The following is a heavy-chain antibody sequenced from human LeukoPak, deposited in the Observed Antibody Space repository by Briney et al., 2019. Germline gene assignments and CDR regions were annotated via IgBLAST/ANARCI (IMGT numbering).Heavy chain of an antibody. CDR1: GYTFTGYY. J-gene: IGHJ5*02. Sequence: ASVKVSCKASGYTFTGYYMHWVRQAPGQGLEWMGWINPNSGGTNYAQKFQGRVTMTRDTSISTAYMELSRLRSDDTAVYYCASYDDGYCSGGGCYNWFDPWGQGTLVTVSS. CDR3: ASYDDGYCSGGGCYNWFDP. V-gene: IGHV1-2*02. D-gene: IGHD2-15*01. CDR2: INPNSGGT.